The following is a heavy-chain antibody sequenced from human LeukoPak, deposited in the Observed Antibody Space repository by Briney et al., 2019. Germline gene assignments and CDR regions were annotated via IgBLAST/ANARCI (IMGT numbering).Heavy chain of an antibody. D-gene: IGHD4-11*01. Sequence: GGSLTLSCAASGFTSGAYGMGWLRQAPGKGLEWVSSISAHGRNTYYADSVKGLFTMSRHNSNNMVYLQINSLTVDDTAVYYCDRDIRTLEHSDYYGWFDPWGQGTLVTVSS. CDR3: DRDIRTLEHSDYYGWFDP. CDR1: GFTSGAYG. V-gene: IGHV3-23*01. J-gene: IGHJ5*02. CDR2: ISAHGRNT.